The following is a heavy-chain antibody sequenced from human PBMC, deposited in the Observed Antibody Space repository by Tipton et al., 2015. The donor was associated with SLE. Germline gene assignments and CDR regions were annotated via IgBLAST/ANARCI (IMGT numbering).Heavy chain of an antibody. D-gene: IGHD1-14*01. CDR3: AKTRIPPRPWSFDY. J-gene: IGHJ4*02. Sequence: SGFTFKTYALHWVRQAPGKGLEGVAIIQHDGSIYYYAESVKGRFTISRDNSKNTLYLQMNSLRADDMAVYYCAKTRIPPRPWSFDYWGQGTLVTVS. V-gene: IGHV3-30-3*02. CDR2: IQHDGSIY. CDR1: GFTFKTYA.